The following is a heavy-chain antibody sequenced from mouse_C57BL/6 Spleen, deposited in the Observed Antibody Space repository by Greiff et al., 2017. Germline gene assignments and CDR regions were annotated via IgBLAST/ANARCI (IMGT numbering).Heavy chain of an antibody. D-gene: IGHD1-1*02. J-gene: IGHJ1*03. V-gene: IGHV1-50*01. Sequence: QVQLQQPGAELVKPGASVKLSCKASGYTFTSYWMQWVKQRPGQGLEWIGEIDPSDSYTTYNQKFKGKATLTVDTSSSTAEMQLSSLASEDSAVYYCASWAVGYFDVWGTGTTVTVSS. CDR3: ASWAVGYFDV. CDR2: IDPSDSYT. CDR1: GYTFTSYW.